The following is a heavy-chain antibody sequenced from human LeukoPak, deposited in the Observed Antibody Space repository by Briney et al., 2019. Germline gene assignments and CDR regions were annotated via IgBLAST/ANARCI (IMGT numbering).Heavy chain of an antibody. CDR1: GFAFNNYW. D-gene: IGHD3/OR15-3a*01. CDR2: VNEDESEK. V-gene: IGHV3-7*01. CDR3: ARDEGLFAY. J-gene: IGHJ4*02. Sequence: GGSLRLSCAASGFAFNNYWMTWVRQAPGKGLECVASVNEDESEKYYVDSVKGRFTISRDNAKNSVFLQMNSLRAEDTAVYYCARDEGLFAYWGQGALVNVSS.